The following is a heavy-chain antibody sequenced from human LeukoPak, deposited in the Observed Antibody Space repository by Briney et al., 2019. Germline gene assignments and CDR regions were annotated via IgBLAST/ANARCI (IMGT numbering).Heavy chain of an antibody. V-gene: IGHV4-34*01. J-gene: IGHJ4*02. CDR1: GGSFSGYY. CDR3: ARLAGFTSFGVVPRRGFDY. Sequence: PSETLSLTCAVYGGSFSGYYWSWIRQPPGKGLEWIGEINHSGSTNYNPSPKSRVTISVDTSKNQFSLTLSCVTAGDTAVYYCARLAGFTSFGVVPRRGFDYWGQGTLVTVSS. D-gene: IGHD3-3*01. CDR2: INHSGST.